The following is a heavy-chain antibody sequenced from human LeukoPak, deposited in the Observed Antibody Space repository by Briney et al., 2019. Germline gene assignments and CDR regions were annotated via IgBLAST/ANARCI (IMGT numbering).Heavy chain of an antibody. CDR1: GFTFSSYG. V-gene: IGHV3-7*01. CDR2: IKQDGSEK. J-gene: IGHJ4*02. Sequence: GGSLRLSCAASGFTFSSYGMHWVRQAPGKGLEWVANIKQDGSEKYYVDSVKGRFTISRDNAKNSLYLQMNSLRAEDTAVYYCARVIGDSSGYYSPYFDYWGQGTLVTVSS. CDR3: ARVIGDSSGYYSPYFDY. D-gene: IGHD3-22*01.